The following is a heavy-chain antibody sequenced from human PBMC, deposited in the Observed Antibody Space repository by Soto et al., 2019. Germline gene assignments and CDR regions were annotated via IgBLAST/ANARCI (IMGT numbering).Heavy chain of an antibody. CDR3: VRMGFSGGGYLSYYYYGMDI. J-gene: IGHJ6*02. CDR2: IYPGDSDT. D-gene: IGHD5-12*01. V-gene: IGHV5-51*03. CDR1: GYSFTSYW. Sequence: GRSLKISRKGSGYSFTSYWIGWVRQMPGKGLEWMGIIYPGDSDTRYSPSFQGQVTISADKSISTAYLQWSSLKASDTAMYYCVRMGFSGGGYLSYYYYGMDIWGQGTTVTVSS.